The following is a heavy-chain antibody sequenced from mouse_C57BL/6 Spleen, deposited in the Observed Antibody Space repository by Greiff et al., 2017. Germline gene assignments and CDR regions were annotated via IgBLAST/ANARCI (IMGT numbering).Heavy chain of an antibody. V-gene: IGHV1-15*01. CDR1: GYTFTDYE. CDR3: TRAGYSRLYY. CDR2: IDPETGGT. J-gene: IGHJ2*01. D-gene: IGHD2-3*01. Sequence: QVHVKQSGAELVRPGASVTLSCKASGYTFTDYEMHWVKQTPVHGLEWIGAIDPETGGTAYNQKFKGKAILTADKSSSTAYMELRSLTSEDSAVYYCTRAGYSRLYYWGQGTTLTVSS.